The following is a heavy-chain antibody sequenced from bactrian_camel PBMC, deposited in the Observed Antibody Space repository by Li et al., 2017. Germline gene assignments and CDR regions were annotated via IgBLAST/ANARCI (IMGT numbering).Heavy chain of an antibody. CDR3: AAQRPGASSYFCSTFRAFIN. Sequence: DVQLVESGGGSVQAGGSLRLSCAASGFTGSSYCMGWFRQVPGKEREWVATIDVDGNDSYAESVKGRFTISKDNAKNTLSLQMNSLQSEDTAKYYCAAQRPGASSYFCSTFRAFINWGQGTQVTVS. J-gene: IGHJ4*01. CDR2: IDVDGND. CDR1: GFTGSSYC. V-gene: IGHV3S67*01. D-gene: IGHD3*01.